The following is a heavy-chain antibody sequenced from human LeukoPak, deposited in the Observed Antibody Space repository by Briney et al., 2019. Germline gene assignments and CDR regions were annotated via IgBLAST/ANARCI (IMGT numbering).Heavy chain of an antibody. Sequence: SETQSLTCAVYGGSFSGYYWSWIRQPPGKGLEWIGEINHSGSTNYNPSLKSRVTISVDTSKNQFSLKLSSVTAADTAVYYCARDYSGWFDPWGQGTLVTVSS. J-gene: IGHJ5*02. CDR3: ARDYSGWFDP. CDR2: INHSGST. V-gene: IGHV4-34*01. D-gene: IGHD6-13*01. CDR1: GGSFSGYY.